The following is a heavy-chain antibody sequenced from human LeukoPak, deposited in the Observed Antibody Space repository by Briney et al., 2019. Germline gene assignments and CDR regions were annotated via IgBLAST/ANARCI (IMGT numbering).Heavy chain of an antibody. Sequence: PGRSLRLSCTASGFTFSDYAMSWARQAPGRGLEWVGFIRSKAYGGTTEYAASVKGRFTISRDDSKSIAYLEMNSLITEDTAVYYCTRGNQVLLYFFDYWGQGTLATVSS. CDR1: GFTFSDYA. CDR2: IRSKAYGGTT. J-gene: IGHJ4*02. D-gene: IGHD2-2*01. V-gene: IGHV3-49*04. CDR3: TRGNQVLLYFFDY.